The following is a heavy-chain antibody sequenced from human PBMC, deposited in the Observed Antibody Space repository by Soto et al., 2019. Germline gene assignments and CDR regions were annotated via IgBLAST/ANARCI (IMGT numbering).Heavy chain of an antibody. Sequence: EVQLVESGGGLVQSGGSLRLSCAASGFTFSDYHIDWVRQAPGKGLEWIGRGRNKVNNYTPEYAASVKGRFTISRDDSKNSMHLQMSSLEDEDTAMYYFVRVGYCNAWGCPALDCWGQGTLVIVSS. CDR3: VRVGYCNAWGCPALDC. D-gene: IGHD2-15*01. V-gene: IGHV3-72*01. CDR1: GFTFSDYH. J-gene: IGHJ4*02. CDR2: GRNKVNNYTP.